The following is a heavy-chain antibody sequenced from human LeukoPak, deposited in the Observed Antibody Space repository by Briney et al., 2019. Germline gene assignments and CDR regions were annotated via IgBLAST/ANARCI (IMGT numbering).Heavy chain of an antibody. CDR1: GYTFTGYY. J-gene: IGHJ4*02. Sequence: GASVKVSCKASGYTFTGYYMHWVRQAPGQGLEWMGWINPNSGGTNYAQKFQGRVTMTRDTSISTVYMELSSLRSEDTAVYYCARDIGYYGSGSLSAGSDYWGQGTLVTVSS. CDR2: INPNSGGT. D-gene: IGHD3-10*01. CDR3: ARDIGYYGSGSLSAGSDY. V-gene: IGHV1-2*02.